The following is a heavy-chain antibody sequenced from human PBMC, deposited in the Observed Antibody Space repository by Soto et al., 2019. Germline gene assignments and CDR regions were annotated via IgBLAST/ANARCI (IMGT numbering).Heavy chain of an antibody. CDR1: GGSISSGDYY. CDR3: ARANNDYRDY. Sequence: SETLPLTCTVSGGSISSGDYYWSWIRQPPGKGLEWIGYIYYSGSTYYNPSLKSRVTISVDTSKNQFSLKLSSVTAADTAVYYCARANNDYRDYWGQGTLVTVSS. J-gene: IGHJ4*02. D-gene: IGHD2-8*01. V-gene: IGHV4-30-4*01. CDR2: IYYSGST.